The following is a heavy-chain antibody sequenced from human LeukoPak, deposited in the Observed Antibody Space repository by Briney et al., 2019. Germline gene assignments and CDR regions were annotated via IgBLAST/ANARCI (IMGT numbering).Heavy chain of an antibody. D-gene: IGHD3-10*01. V-gene: IGHV3-21*01. CDR1: GFXFSSYT. Sequence: GDSLRLSCEASGFXFSSYTIDWVRQAPGKGLEWLSSISSSSGYIYYADSVKGRFTISRDNAENSLHLQMNSLRAEDTALYYCARESLYSGSASSDLDYWGQGTLVTVSS. CDR2: ISSSSGYI. CDR3: ARESLYSGSASSDLDY. J-gene: IGHJ4*02.